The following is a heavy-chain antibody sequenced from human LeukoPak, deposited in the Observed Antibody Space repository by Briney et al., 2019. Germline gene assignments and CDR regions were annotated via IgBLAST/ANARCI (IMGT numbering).Heavy chain of an antibody. D-gene: IGHD3-9*01. CDR1: GFTFSSYA. V-gene: IGHV3-30*04. J-gene: IGHJ4*02. Sequence: PGGSLRLSCAASGFTFSSYAMHWVRQAPGKGLEWVAVISYDGSNKYYADSVEGRFTISRDNSKNTLYLQMNSLRAEDTAVYYCARVALRSGVRYFDWLLPGDYWGQGTLVTVSS. CDR2: ISYDGSNK. CDR3: ARVALRSGVRYFDWLLPGDY.